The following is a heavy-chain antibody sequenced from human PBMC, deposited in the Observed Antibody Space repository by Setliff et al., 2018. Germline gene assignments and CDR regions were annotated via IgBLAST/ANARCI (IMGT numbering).Heavy chain of an antibody. D-gene: IGHD3-10*01. J-gene: IGHJ4*02. Sequence: ASVKVSCKASGYTFTNYGITWVRQAPGQGLEWMGWINNYNFNTNYAQKLQGRVTMTTDTSTSTAYMELGSLTTDDTAVYYCARVESMVRGKNILRHFDYWGQGIQVTVSS. CDR2: INNYNFNT. CDR1: GYTFTNYG. CDR3: ARVESMVRGKNILRHFDY. V-gene: IGHV1-18*01.